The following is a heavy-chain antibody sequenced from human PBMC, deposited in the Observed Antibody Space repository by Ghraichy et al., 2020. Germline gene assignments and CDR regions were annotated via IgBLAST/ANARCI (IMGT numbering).Heavy chain of an antibody. CDR2: IYSGGST. CDR1: GFTVSSNY. J-gene: IGHJ4*02. D-gene: IGHD4-23*01. V-gene: IGHV3-53*01. Sequence: GGSLRLSCAASGFTVSSNYMSWVRQAPGKGLEWVSLIYSGGSTYYADSVKGRFTISRDNSKNTLYLQMNSLRAEDTAVYYCARLYGGKRGYFDYWGQGTLVTVSS. CDR3: ARLYGGKRGYFDY.